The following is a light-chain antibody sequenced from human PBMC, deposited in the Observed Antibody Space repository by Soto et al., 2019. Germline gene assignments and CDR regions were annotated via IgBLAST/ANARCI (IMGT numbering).Light chain of an antibody. V-gene: IGKV1-12*01. J-gene: IGKJ2*01. Sequence: DILMTQSPSSVSASVGDRVSINCRASQGISSWLAWYQQKPGKAPKLLISYASTLQSGVPSRFTGSGSGTNFTLTINSLRAGDFATYYCQQANSFPHTFGQGTKVDI. CDR2: YAS. CDR3: QQANSFPHT. CDR1: QGISSW.